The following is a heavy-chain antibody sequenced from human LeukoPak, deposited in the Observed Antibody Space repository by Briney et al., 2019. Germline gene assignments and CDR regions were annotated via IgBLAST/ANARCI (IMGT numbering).Heavy chain of an antibody. CDR1: GFTFSDYW. D-gene: IGHD6-6*01. CDR3: ARDGPINSSSGAFDI. V-gene: IGHV3-21*01. Sequence: GGSLRLSCAASGFTFSDYWMTWVRQAPGKGLEWVSSISSSSSYIYYADSVKGRFTISRDNAKNSLYLQMNSLRAEDTAVYYCARDGPINSSSGAFDIWGQGTMVTVSS. CDR2: ISSSSSYI. J-gene: IGHJ3*02.